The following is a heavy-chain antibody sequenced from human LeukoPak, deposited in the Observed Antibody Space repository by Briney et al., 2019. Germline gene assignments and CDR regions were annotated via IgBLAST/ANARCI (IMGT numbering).Heavy chain of an antibody. CDR2: IDPSDSYT. CDR1: GYSFTNYW. Sequence: PGQSLKTSCEGYGYSFTNYWITWVRQMPGNGLEWMGKIDPSDSYTNYSPSFPGYVTISANTSITTTYLQSSRLTATDPSMTDRARRTGFLFGMDVWGQGTPVTVSS. CDR3: ARRTGFLFGMDV. V-gene: IGHV5-10-1*01. J-gene: IGHJ6*02. D-gene: IGHD3/OR15-3a*01.